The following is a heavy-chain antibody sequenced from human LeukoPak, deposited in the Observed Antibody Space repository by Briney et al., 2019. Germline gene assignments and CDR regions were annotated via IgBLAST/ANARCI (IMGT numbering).Heavy chain of an antibody. D-gene: IGHD6-13*01. CDR2: ISRSSSTI. J-gene: IGHJ4*02. CDR1: GFTLSSYS. Sequence: GGSLRLSCAASGFTLSSYSMNWVRQAPGKGLEWVSYISRSSSTIYNADSVKGRFTISRDNAKNSLYLQMNSLRAEDTAVYYCARGDSSSWYRYVDHWGQGTLVTVSS. V-gene: IGHV3-48*04. CDR3: ARGDSSSWYRYVDH.